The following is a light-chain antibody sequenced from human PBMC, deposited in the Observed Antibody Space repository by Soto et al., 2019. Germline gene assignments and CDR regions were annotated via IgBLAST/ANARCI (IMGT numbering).Light chain of an antibody. CDR3: QTWGTGIHVV. V-gene: IGLV4-69*01. Sequence: QLVLTQSPSASASLGASVKLTCTLSSGHSNNAVAWHQQQPEKGPRYLMKLNSDGSHTKGDGIPDRFSGSRSGTERYLTISSLQSEDEADYYCQTWGTGIHVVFGGGTQLTVL. J-gene: IGLJ2*01. CDR2: LNSDGSH. CDR1: SGHSNNA.